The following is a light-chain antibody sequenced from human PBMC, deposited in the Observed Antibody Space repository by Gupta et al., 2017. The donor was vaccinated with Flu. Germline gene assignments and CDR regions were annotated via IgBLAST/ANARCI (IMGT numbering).Light chain of an antibody. Sequence: EIVLTQSPATLSLSPGERATLSCRASQSVSSYLAWYKQKPGQAPRPLLYDASNRATGIPARFSGSGAGTDSTLTISSREPEDFAVYYCQQRINWPPSFTFGHGTKVDIK. V-gene: IGKV3-11*01. J-gene: IGKJ3*01. CDR1: QSVSSY. CDR2: DAS. CDR3: QQRINWPPSFT.